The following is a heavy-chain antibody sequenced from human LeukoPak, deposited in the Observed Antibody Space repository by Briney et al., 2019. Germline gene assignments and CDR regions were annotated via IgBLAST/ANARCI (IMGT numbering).Heavy chain of an antibody. Sequence: PGGTLRLSCAASGFTFSSYGMSWVRQAPGKGLEWVSTISGSGGSTYYADSVKGRFTISRDNSKNTPYLQMNSLRAEDTAVYYCSRQSIKGYNDFDYWGQGTLVTVSS. D-gene: IGHD1-1*01. V-gene: IGHV3-23*01. CDR2: ISGSGGST. CDR3: SRQSIKGYNDFDY. CDR1: GFTFSSYG. J-gene: IGHJ4*02.